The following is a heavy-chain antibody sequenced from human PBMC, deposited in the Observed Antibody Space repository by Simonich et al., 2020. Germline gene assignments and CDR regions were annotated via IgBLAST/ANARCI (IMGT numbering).Heavy chain of an antibody. CDR1: GGSFSGYY. J-gene: IGHJ3*02. V-gene: IGHV4-34*01. CDR2: INHSGST. CDR3: ARVGGPDAFDI. Sequence: QLQLQESGPGLVKPSETLSLTCAVYGGSFSGYYWSWIRQPPGKGLEWIGEINHSGSTNYNPSLNSRVTISVDTSKNQFSLKLSSVTAADTAVYYCARVGGPDAFDIWGQGTMVTVSS. D-gene: IGHD1-26*01.